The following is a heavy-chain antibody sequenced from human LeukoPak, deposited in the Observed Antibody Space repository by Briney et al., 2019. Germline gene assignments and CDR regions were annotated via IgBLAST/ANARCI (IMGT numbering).Heavy chain of an antibody. J-gene: IGHJ4*02. Sequence: ASVKVSCXASGYTFTAYYMHWVRQAPGQGLEWMGWINPNSGGTDYAQKFQGRVTMTRDTSISTAYMDLSSLTSDDTAVYYCARAAGAVRYEIGYWGQGTLVTVSS. V-gene: IGHV1-2*02. D-gene: IGHD2-15*01. CDR3: ARAAGAVRYEIGY. CDR1: GYTFTAYY. CDR2: INPNSGGT.